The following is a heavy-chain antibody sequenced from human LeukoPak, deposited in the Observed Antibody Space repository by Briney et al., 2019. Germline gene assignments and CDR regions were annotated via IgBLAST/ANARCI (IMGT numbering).Heavy chain of an antibody. CDR3: ARRSLVTAIRYYFDY. CDR1: GGSISSGSYY. V-gene: IGHV4-39*01. J-gene: IGHJ4*02. CDR2: IYYSGNT. Sequence: SETLSLTCTVSGGSISSGSYYWGWIRQPPGKGLEWIGSIYYSGNTYYNPSLKSRVTISVDTSKNQFSLKLSSVTAADTAVYYCARRSLVTAIRYYFDYWGQGTLVTVSS. D-gene: IGHD2-21*02.